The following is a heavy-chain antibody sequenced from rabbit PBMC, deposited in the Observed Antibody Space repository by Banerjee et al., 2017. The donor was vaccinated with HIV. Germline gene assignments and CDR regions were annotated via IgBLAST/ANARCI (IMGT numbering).Heavy chain of an antibody. D-gene: IGHD6-1*01. Sequence: QEQLKESGGDLVKPGASLTLTCTASGFSFSSGYDMCWVRQAPGKGLEWIACIYIGDGNTYYASWAKGRFTISKTSSTTVTLQMTSLTAADTATYFCARAVGYADYAYDLWGQGTLVTVS. J-gene: IGHJ4*01. CDR3: ARAVGYADYAYDL. V-gene: IGHV1S45*01. CDR1: GFSFSSGYD. CDR2: IYIGDGNT.